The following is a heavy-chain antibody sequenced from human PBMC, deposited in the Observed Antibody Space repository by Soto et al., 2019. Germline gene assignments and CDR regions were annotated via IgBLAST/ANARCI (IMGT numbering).Heavy chain of an antibody. CDR1: GFTFSSHG. CDR3: ARYTTYSSGEGLDY. V-gene: IGHV3-33*01. D-gene: IGHD2-15*01. CDR2: IWYDGSKK. Sequence: GGSLRLSCAASGFTFSSHGMHWVRQAPGKGLEWVAVIWYDGSKKYYADSVKGRFTISRDNSKNTLYLQMDGLRAEDTAVYCCARYTTYSSGEGLDYWGQGTLVTVSS. J-gene: IGHJ4*02.